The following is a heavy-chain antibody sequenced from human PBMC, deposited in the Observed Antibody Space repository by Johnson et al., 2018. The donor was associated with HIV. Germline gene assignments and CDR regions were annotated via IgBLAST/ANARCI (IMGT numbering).Heavy chain of an antibody. V-gene: IGHV3-23*04. J-gene: IGHJ3*02. Sequence: VHLVESGGGLVQPGGSLRLCCAASGFTFSSYAMSWVRQAPGKGLEWVSAISGSGGSTYYADSVKGRFTISRDNSKNTLYPHMNSLRAEDTAVYYCATAARLFDAFDIWGQGTMVTVSS. CDR2: ISGSGGST. D-gene: IGHD6-6*01. CDR1: GFTFSSYA. CDR3: ATAARLFDAFDI.